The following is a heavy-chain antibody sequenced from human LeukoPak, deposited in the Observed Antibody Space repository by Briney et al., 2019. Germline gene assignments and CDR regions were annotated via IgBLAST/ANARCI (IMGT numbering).Heavy chain of an antibody. D-gene: IGHD2-2*01. CDR1: GYSISSGFY. Sequence: SETLSLTCTVSGYSISSGFYWGWIRQPPGKRLEWIGSIYHSGSTHYNSSLKSRVTISVDTSKNQLSLKLSSVTAADTAVYYCARDYCSSTSCYWHYFDYWGQGTLVTVSS. J-gene: IGHJ4*02. CDR3: ARDYCSSTSCYWHYFDY. V-gene: IGHV4-38-2*02. CDR2: IYHSGST.